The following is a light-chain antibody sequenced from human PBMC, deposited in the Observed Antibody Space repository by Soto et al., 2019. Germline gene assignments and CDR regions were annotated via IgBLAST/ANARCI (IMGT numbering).Light chain of an antibody. V-gene: IGKV3-15*01. J-gene: IGKJ2*01. CDR2: NVS. Sequence: EIAMTQSPATLSVSPGQRATLSCRASQNVNSNLAWYQQKPGHAPSLLMYNVSTRATGFPARFSGSGSGTEFTLTISSLQSEDSAIYYCQQYNTLQTFGQGTKLEIK. CDR1: QNVNSN. CDR3: QQYNTLQT.